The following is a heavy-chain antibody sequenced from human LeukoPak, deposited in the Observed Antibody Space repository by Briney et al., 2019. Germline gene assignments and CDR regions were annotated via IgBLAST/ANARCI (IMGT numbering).Heavy chain of an antibody. J-gene: IGHJ3*02. V-gene: IGHV3-7*01. Sequence: GGSLRLSCAASGFTFSSYAMSWVRQAPGKGLEWVANIEQDGSEKYYVDSVKGRFTISRDNAKNSVFLQMNSLRAEDTAVYYCARDYYYDNSGYYRTDAFDIWGQGTMVTVSS. CDR3: ARDYYYDNSGYYRTDAFDI. D-gene: IGHD3-22*01. CDR1: GFTFSSYA. CDR2: IEQDGSEK.